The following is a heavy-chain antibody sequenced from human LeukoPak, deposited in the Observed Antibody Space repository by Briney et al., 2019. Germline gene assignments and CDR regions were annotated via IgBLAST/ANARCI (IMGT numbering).Heavy chain of an antibody. CDR3: ARYYYDNSDSYETFDY. CDR1: GGSISSSTYY. J-gene: IGHJ4*02. Sequence: SETLSLTCTVSGGSISSSTYYWGWIRQPPGKGLEWIGTIYYSGSTYYNPSLKSRVTISVDTSKNQFSLKLSSVTAADTALYYCARYYYDNSDSYETFDYWGQGTLVTVSS. V-gene: IGHV4-39*07. CDR2: IYYSGST. D-gene: IGHD3-22*01.